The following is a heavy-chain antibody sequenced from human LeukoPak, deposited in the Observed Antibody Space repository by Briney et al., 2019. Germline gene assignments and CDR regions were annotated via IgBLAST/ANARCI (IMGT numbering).Heavy chain of an antibody. CDR3: ARYYYDSSGYYPLGPFDY. J-gene: IGHJ4*02. V-gene: IGHV1-18*01. CDR2: ISAYNGNT. Sequence: VASVKVSCKTSGYTFTSYGINWVRQAPGQGLEWMGWISAYNGNTNYAQKLQGRVTMTTDTSTSTAYMELRSLRSDDTAVYYCARYYYDSSGYYPLGPFDYWGQGTLVTVSS. D-gene: IGHD3-22*01. CDR1: GYTFTSYG.